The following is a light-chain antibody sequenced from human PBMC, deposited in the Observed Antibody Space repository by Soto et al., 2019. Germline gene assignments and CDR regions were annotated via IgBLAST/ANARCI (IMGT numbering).Light chain of an antibody. CDR2: AAS. CDR1: QSISSY. Sequence: DIQMTQSPSSLSASVGDRVTITCRASQSISSYLNWYQQKPGKAPKLLIYAASSLQSGVPSRFIGSGSGTDXTXTXSSXXXXDFATYYCQQSYSTPYTFGQGTKLEIK. J-gene: IGKJ2*01. V-gene: IGKV1-39*01. CDR3: QQSYSTPYT.